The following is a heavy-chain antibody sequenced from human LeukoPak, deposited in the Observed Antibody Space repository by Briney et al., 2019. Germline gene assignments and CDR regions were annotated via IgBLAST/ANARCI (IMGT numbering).Heavy chain of an antibody. V-gene: IGHV2-70*11. Sequence: ESGPALLKPTPTLTLTCTCSGFSLRTSGMCVGWIGQPPGKALEWLARSDWDDDKYYSTSLKTRLTISKDTSKNQVVLTMTNMDPVDTATYYCARMGSSRTYFDYWGQGTLVTVSS. CDR2: SDWDDDK. CDR1: GFSLRTSGMC. J-gene: IGHJ4*02. D-gene: IGHD6-13*01. CDR3: ARMGSSRTYFDY.